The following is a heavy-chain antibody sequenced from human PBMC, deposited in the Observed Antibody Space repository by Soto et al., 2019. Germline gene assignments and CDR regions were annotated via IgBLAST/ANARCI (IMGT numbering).Heavy chain of an antibody. V-gene: IGHV4-59*01. Sequence: SETLSLTCTVSGGSISSYYWSWIRQPPGKGLEWIGYIYYSGSTNYNPSIKSRVTISVDTSKNQFSVKLSSVTAADTAVYYCARDRGYDILTGYMNWFDPWGQGTLVTVSS. CDR2: IYYSGST. CDR3: ARDRGYDILTGYMNWFDP. CDR1: GGSISSYY. J-gene: IGHJ5*02. D-gene: IGHD3-9*01.